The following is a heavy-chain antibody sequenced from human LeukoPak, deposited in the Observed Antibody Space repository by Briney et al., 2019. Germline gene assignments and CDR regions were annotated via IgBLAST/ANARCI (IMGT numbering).Heavy chain of an antibody. CDR3: ARLNSYGYVGAPVPFDY. CDR1: GGSLSSYY. CDR2: IYYSGST. J-gene: IGHJ4*02. V-gene: IGHV4-59*12. D-gene: IGHD5-18*01. Sequence: SETLSLTCTVSGGSLSSYYWSWIRQPPGKGLEWIGYIYYSGSTNYNPSLKSRVTISVDTSKNQFSLKLSSVTAADTAVYYCARLNSYGYVGAPVPFDYWGQGTLVTVSS.